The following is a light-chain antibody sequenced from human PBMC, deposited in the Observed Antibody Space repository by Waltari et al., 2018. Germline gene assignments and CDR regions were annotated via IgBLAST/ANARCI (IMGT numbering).Light chain of an antibody. J-gene: IGLJ2*01. CDR1: SSDVGAYNL. CDR2: EVS. CDR3: CSYAGTNTWV. V-gene: IGLV2-23*02. Sequence: QSALTQPASVSASPGQSITISCNGTSSDVGAYNLVSWYHPHPAKAPKPLIFEVSKRPTGVSNRFSASKSGNTASMTISGLQAEDEATYHCCSYAGTNTWVFGGGTKVTVL.